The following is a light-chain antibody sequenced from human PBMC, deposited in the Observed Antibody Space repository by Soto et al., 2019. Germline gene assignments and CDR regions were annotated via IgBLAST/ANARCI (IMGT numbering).Light chain of an antibody. CDR1: SSKIGAGYD. V-gene: IGLV1-40*01. Sequence: QSVLTLPSSLPGAPGQRGTISCPGSSSKIGAGYDVHWYQQLPATAPKLLIYGNSNRPSGVPDRFSGSKSGTSASLAITGFPAVYEAAYHCQCYDGSLSSYLFGS. CDR2: GNS. J-gene: IGLJ6*01. CDR3: QCYDGSLSSYL.